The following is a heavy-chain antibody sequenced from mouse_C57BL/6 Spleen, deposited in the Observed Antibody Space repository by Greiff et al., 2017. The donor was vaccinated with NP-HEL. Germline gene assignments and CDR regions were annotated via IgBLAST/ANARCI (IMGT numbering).Heavy chain of an antibody. J-gene: IGHJ3*01. V-gene: IGHV1-15*01. CDR3: TRYYYDYDGGFAY. CDR2: IDPETGGT. CDR1: GYTFTDYE. Sequence: SGAELVRPGASVTLSCKASGYTFTDYEMHWVKQTPVHGLEWIGAIDPETGGTAYNQKFKGKAILTADKSSSTAYMELRSLTSEDSAVYYCTRYYYDYDGGFAYWGQGTLVTVSA. D-gene: IGHD2-4*01.